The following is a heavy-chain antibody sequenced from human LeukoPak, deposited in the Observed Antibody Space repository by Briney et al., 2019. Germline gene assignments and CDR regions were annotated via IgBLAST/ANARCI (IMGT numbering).Heavy chain of an antibody. Sequence: GASVKDSCKDSGYTFTSYDINWVRQATGQGLEWMGWMNPNSGNTGYAQKFQGRVTITRNTSISTAYMELSSLRSEDTAAYYCARTTIFGVVTTYDAFDIWGQGTMVTVSS. CDR3: ARTTIFGVVTTYDAFDI. V-gene: IGHV1-8*03. CDR2: MNPNSGNT. J-gene: IGHJ3*02. D-gene: IGHD3-3*01. CDR1: GYTFTSYD.